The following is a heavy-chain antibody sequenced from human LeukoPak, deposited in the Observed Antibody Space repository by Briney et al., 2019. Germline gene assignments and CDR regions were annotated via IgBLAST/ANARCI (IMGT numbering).Heavy chain of an antibody. CDR2: ISSSSSYI. V-gene: IGHV3-21*01. CDR1: GFTFSSYS. Sequence: GGSLRLSCAASGFTFSSYSMNWVRQAPGKGLEWVSSISSSSSYIYYADSVQGRFTISRDNSKNTLYLQMNSLRTEDTALYYCVRTDCSGGSCYPNFDYWGQGTLVTVSS. J-gene: IGHJ4*02. CDR3: VRTDCSGGSCYPNFDY. D-gene: IGHD2-15*01.